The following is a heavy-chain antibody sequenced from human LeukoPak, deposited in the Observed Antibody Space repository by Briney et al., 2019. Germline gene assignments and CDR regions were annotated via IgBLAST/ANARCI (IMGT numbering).Heavy chain of an antibody. CDR3: ARGVAAAGTNGYYYGMDV. CDR1: GGSFIGYY. V-gene: IGHV4-34*01. D-gene: IGHD6-13*01. J-gene: IGHJ6*02. Sequence: SETLSLTCAVYGGSFIGYYWSWIRQPPGKGLEWIGEINHSGSTNYNPSLKSRVTISVDTSKNQFSLKLSSVTAADTAVYYCARGVAAAGTNGYYYGMDVWGQGTTVTVSS. CDR2: INHSGST.